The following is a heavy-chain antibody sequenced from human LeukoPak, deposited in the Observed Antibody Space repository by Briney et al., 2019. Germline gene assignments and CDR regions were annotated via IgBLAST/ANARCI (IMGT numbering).Heavy chain of an antibody. CDR3: ASWPRIWFGGLPFDY. J-gene: IGHJ4*02. V-gene: IGHV4-38-2*02. D-gene: IGHD3-10*01. CDR2: MYHSGST. CDR1: HYSISSGYY. Sequence: SETLSLTCTVSHYSISSGYYWGWIRQSPGKGLEWIGSMYHSGSTCYTPSLKSRVTISVDASKNQFSLKLSSVTAADTAVYYCASWPRIWFGGLPFDYWGQGTLVTVSS.